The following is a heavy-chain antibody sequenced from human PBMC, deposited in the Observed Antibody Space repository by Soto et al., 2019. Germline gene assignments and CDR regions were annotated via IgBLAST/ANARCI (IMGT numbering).Heavy chain of an antibody. D-gene: IGHD6-19*01. CDR2: NSWNSGSI. CDR1: GFTFGDYA. V-gene: IGHV3-9*01. J-gene: IGHJ4*02. CDR3: AKSHTTSGWYVTTDY. Sequence: ALRLSCAASGFTFGDYAMQWVRQAPGKGLEWVSANSWNSGSIDYADSVKGRFTISRDNAKNSLYLQMNSLRAEDTALYYCAKSHTTSGWYVTTDYWGQGTRVTVSS.